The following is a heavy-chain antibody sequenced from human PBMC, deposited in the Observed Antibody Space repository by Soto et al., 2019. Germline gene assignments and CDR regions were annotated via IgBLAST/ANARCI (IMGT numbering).Heavy chain of an antibody. D-gene: IGHD6-13*01. V-gene: IGHV4-31*03. CDR1: GGSISSGGYY. CDR2: IYYSGST. Sequence: QVQLQESGPGLVKPSQTLSLTCTVSGGSISSGGYYWSWIRQHPGKGLEWIGYIYYSGSTYYNPSLQSRVTISVDTSKNQFSLKLSSVTAADTAVYYCARGYRSKAPIAAAGTPSKTGNWFDPWGQGTLVTVSS. J-gene: IGHJ5*02. CDR3: ARGYRSKAPIAAAGTPSKTGNWFDP.